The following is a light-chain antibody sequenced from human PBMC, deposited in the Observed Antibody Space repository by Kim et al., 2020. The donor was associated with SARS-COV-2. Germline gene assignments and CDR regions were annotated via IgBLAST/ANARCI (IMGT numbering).Light chain of an antibody. CDR3: QVWDSSTAV. J-gene: IGLJ2*01. CDR2: QDT. Sequence: SYELTQPPSVSVSPGQTATIACSGDKLGDKFACWYQQKPGQSPILVIYQDTKRSSGIPERFSGSNSGNRATLTISGTQATDEADYYCQVWDSSTAVFGGG. V-gene: IGLV3-1*01. CDR1: KLGDKF.